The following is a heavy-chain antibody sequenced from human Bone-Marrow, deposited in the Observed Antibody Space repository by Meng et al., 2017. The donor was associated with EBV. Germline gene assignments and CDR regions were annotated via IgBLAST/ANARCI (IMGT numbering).Heavy chain of an antibody. CDR3: ARVQWELLSYFDY. Sequence: VHLQQWGAGLMKPPXXXXLTWAVYGGSFSGDYWSWIRQPPGKGLEWIGQINHSGSTNYNPSLKSRVTISVDTSKNQFSLKLSSVTAADTAVYYCARVQWELLSYFDYWGQGTLVTVSS. D-gene: IGHD1-26*01. CDR1: GGSFSGDY. V-gene: IGHV4-34*01. CDR2: INHSGST. J-gene: IGHJ4*02.